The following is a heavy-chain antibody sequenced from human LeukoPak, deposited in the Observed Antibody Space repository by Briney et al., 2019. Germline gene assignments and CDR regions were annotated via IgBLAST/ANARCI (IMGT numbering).Heavy chain of an antibody. D-gene: IGHD5-24*01. CDR1: GGSISSGGYS. V-gene: IGHV4-30-2*01. J-gene: IGHJ4*02. CDR3: ARGVRDGYVEPFDY. Sequence: PSQTLSLTCAVSGGSISSGGYSWSWIRQPPGKGLEWIGYIYHSGSTYYNPSLKSRVTISVDRSKNQFSLKLSSVTAADTAVYYCARGVRDGYVEPFDYWGQGTLVTVSS. CDR2: IYHSGST.